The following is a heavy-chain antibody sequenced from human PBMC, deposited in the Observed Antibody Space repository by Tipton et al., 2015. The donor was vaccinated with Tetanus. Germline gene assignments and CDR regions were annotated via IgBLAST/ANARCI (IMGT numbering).Heavy chain of an antibody. J-gene: IGHJ4*02. CDR3: ARRVTMPSAPSRYFDY. D-gene: IGHD4/OR15-4a*01. CDR2: IFYIGSA. Sequence: TLSLTCTVSGGSISSSSYYWGWIRQPPGKGLEWIGNIFYIGSAYYNPSLGSRVTISVDTSKNQFSLKLSSVTAADTALYYCARRVTMPSAPSRYFDYWGQGTLVTVSS. CDR1: GGSISSSSYY. V-gene: IGHV4-39*01.